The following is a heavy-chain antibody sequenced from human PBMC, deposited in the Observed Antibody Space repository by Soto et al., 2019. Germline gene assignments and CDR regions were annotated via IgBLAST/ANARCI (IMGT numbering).Heavy chain of an antibody. D-gene: IGHD6-6*01. Sequence: GESLKISCKGSGYSFTSYWIGWVRHMPGKGLEWMGIIYPGDSDTRYSPSFQGQVTISADKSISTAYLQWSSLKASDTAMYYCARQGEYSSSFVYYYYMDVWGKGTTVTVSS. J-gene: IGHJ6*03. CDR2: IYPGDSDT. CDR1: GYSFTSYW. CDR3: ARQGEYSSSFVYYYYMDV. V-gene: IGHV5-51*01.